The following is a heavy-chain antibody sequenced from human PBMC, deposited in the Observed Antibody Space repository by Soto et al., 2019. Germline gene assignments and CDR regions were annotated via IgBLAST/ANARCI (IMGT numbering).Heavy chain of an antibody. Sequence: QVQLVQSGAEVKKPGSSVKVSCKASGGTFSSYTISWVRQAPGQGLEWMGRIIPILGIANYAQKFQGRVTITADKSTSTAYMELSSLRSEDTAVYYCARDGLHAAGPFAYWGQGTLVTVSS. CDR3: ARDGLHAAGPFAY. CDR2: IIPILGIA. V-gene: IGHV1-69*08. CDR1: GGTFSSYT. D-gene: IGHD6-13*01. J-gene: IGHJ4*02.